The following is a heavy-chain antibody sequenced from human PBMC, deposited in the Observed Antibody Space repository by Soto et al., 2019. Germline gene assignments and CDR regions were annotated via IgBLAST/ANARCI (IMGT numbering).Heavy chain of an antibody. J-gene: IGHJ4*02. Sequence: QVQVVQSGAEVKKPGSSVKVSCKGSGGTFSNDIITWVRQAPGQGLEWMGRIIPLLDIANSAQKFQGRVTITADKSPSTVYMERNRLRSEDTAVYYCVGDSPVGSTYSGYDRIDSWGQGTLVTVPS. CDR3: VGDSPVGSTYSGYDRIDS. CDR1: GGTFSNDI. D-gene: IGHD5-12*01. CDR2: IIPLLDIA. V-gene: IGHV1-69*08.